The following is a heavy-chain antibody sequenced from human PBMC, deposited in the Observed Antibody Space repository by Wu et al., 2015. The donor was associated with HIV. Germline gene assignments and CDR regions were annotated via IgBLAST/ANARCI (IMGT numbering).Heavy chain of an antibody. CDR3: ARGPLDYDVLTGYYYYYYYMDV. V-gene: IGHV1-2*02. J-gene: IGHJ6*03. Sequence: QVQLVQSGAEVKKPGASVKVSCKASGYTFTGYYIHWVRQAPGQGLEWMGWINPNSGGTNYAQKFQGRVTMTRDTSISTAYMELSRLRSDDTAVYYCARGPLDYDVLTGYYYYYYYMDVWGKGTTVTVSS. D-gene: IGHD3-9*01. CDR2: INPNSGGT. CDR1: GYTFTGYY.